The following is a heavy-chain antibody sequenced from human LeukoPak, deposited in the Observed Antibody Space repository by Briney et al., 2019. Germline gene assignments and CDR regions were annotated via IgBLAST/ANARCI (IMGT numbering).Heavy chain of an antibody. V-gene: IGHV1-18*01. CDR3: ARGPLWFGQFYFDY. J-gene: IGHJ4*02. CDR2: ISTYNGKT. CDR1: DYTXTTYG. Sequence: ASVKVSCKASDYTXTTYGISWVRQAPGQGLEWMGWISTYNGKTNYAQKLQGRVTMTTDTSTSTAYMELRSLRSDDTAVYYCARGPLWFGQFYFDYWGQGTLVTVSS. D-gene: IGHD3-10*01.